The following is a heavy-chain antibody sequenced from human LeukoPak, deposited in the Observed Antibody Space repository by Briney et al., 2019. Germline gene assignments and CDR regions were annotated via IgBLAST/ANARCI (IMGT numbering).Heavy chain of an antibody. CDR3: AKLLVEMATIDAFDI. J-gene: IGHJ3*02. CDR1: GFTFRSYA. D-gene: IGHD5-24*01. Sequence: GGSLRLSCAASGFTFRSYAMSWVRQAPGKGLEWVSAISDSGGSTYYADSVKGRFTISRDNSKNTLYLQMNSLRAEDTAVYYCAKLLVEMATIDAFDIWGQGTMVTVSS. V-gene: IGHV3-23*01. CDR2: ISDSGGST.